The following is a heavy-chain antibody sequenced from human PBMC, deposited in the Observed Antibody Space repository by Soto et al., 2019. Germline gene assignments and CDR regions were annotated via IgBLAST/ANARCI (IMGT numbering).Heavy chain of an antibody. Sequence: QVQLVQSGAEVKKPGASVKVSCKASDYTFTSYGISWVRQAPGQGLEWMGWISGYNGNTKYAQKFQGRVTMTTDTTTTTATMELRSLRSDDTAMYYCASDLAVALIDYWGQGTLVTVSS. CDR3: ASDLAVALIDY. J-gene: IGHJ4*02. D-gene: IGHD6-19*01. CDR2: ISGYNGNT. CDR1: DYTFTSYG. V-gene: IGHV1-18*01.